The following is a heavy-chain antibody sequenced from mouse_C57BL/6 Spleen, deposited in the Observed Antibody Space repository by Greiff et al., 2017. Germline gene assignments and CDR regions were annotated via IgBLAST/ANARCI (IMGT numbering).Heavy chain of an antibody. CDR3: ARGGIYYDYDDYAMDY. CDR1: GYTFTSYW. V-gene: IGHV1-55*01. Sequence: QVQLQQPGAELVKPGASVKMSCKASGYTFTSYWITWVKQRPGQGLEWIGDIYPGSGSTTYNEKFKSKATLTVDTSSSTAYMQLSSLTSEDSAVYYCARGGIYYDYDDYAMDYWGQGTSVTVSS. J-gene: IGHJ4*01. D-gene: IGHD2-4*01. CDR2: IYPGSGST.